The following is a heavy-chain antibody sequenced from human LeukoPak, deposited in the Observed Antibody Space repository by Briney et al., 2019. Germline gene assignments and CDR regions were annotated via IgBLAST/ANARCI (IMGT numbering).Heavy chain of an antibody. Sequence: SVKISCKASGYIFTNYGISWFRPAPGQGLEWVAWISCYNGDTKNEQKVQDRVTLTTDTSTSTAYMELRSLRSDDTAVYYCGRDRPYVSGWYTDYWGQGTLDPVSS. J-gene: IGHJ4*02. CDR2: ISCYNGDT. CDR1: GYIFTNYG. CDR3: GRDRPYVSGWYTDY. V-gene: IGHV1-18*01. D-gene: IGHD6-19*01.